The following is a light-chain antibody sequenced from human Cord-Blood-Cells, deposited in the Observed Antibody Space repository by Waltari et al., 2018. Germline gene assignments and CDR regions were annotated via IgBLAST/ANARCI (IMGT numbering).Light chain of an antibody. CDR1: QSISSY. Sequence: DIQMTQTPSPLSASVGDRVTITCRASQSISSYLNWYQQKPGKAPKPLIYAASSLQSGVPSRFSGSGSGTDFTLTISSLQPEDFATYYCQQSYSTPPITFGQGTRLEIK. V-gene: IGKV1-39*01. J-gene: IGKJ5*01. CDR3: QQSYSTPPIT. CDR2: AAS.